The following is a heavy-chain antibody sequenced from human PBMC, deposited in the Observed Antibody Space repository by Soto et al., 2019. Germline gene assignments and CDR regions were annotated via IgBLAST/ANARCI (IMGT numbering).Heavy chain of an antibody. CDR2: ISGSGGSA. J-gene: IGHJ6*02. CDR3: AAGGWSSWSEYYYYYGMDV. V-gene: IGHV3-23*01. D-gene: IGHD6-13*01. CDR1: GFTFSSYA. Sequence: GGSLRLSCAASGFTFSSYAMSWVRQAPGKGLEWVSAISGSGGSAYHADSVKGRFTISRDNSKNTLYLQMNSLRAEDTAVYYCAAGGWSSWSEYYYYYGMDVWGQGTTVTVSS.